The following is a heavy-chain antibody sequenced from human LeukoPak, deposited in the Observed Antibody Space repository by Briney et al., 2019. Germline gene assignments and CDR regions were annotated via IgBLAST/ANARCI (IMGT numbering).Heavy chain of an antibody. V-gene: IGHV1-69*13. CDR2: IIPIFGTA. Sequence: GASVKVSCKTSGGTFSSYANSWVRQAPGQGLEWMGGIIPIFGTANYAQKFQGRVTITADESTSTAYMELSSLRSEDTAVYYCARGRHYYDSSDYYYEGDGFDIWGQGTMVTVSS. CDR1: GGTFSSYA. D-gene: IGHD3-22*01. J-gene: IGHJ3*02. CDR3: ARGRHYYDSSDYYYEGDGFDI.